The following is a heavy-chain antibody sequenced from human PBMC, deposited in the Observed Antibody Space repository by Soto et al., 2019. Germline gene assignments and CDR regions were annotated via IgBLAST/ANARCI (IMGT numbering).Heavy chain of an antibody. CDR3: ASYDGGFPVTVDY. V-gene: IGHV1-2*02. CDR1: GYTFNGYN. D-gene: IGHD2-21*02. J-gene: IGHJ4*02. Sequence: QVQLVQSGAEVKKPGASVTVSCKASGYTFNGYNMHWVRQAPGQGLEWMGWINPNSGGTNYAQTFQGRVIMTRDTSISTGYRELSRLRSDDTAVYYCASYDGGFPVTVDYWGQGTLVTVSS. CDR2: INPNSGGT.